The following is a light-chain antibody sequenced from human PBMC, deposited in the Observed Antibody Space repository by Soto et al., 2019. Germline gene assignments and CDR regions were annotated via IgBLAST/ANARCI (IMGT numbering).Light chain of an antibody. CDR3: QQSDRAPLT. V-gene: IGKV3-11*01. CDR2: DAS. J-gene: IGKJ4*01. CDR1: QSVSSY. Sequence: EIVLTQSPATLSLSPGERATLSCRASQSVSSYLAWYQQKPGQAPRLLIYDASNRATGIPARFSGSGSGTEFSLTINTLQREDFATYYCQQSDRAPLTFGGGTKVEV.